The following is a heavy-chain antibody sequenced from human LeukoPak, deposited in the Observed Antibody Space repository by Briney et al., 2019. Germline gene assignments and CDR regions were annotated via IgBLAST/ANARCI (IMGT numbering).Heavy chain of an antibody. CDR3: AKGLRFLEWLFDDGFDI. CDR1: EFTFDDYA. J-gene: IGHJ3*02. CDR2: ISWNSGNI. V-gene: IGHV3-9*01. D-gene: IGHD3-3*01. Sequence: QPGRSLRLSCAASEFTFDDYAMHWVRQAPGKGLELVSGISWNSGNIGYADSVKGRFTISRDNAKNSLYLQMNSLRAEDTALYYCAKGLRFLEWLFDDGFDIWGQGTMVTVSS.